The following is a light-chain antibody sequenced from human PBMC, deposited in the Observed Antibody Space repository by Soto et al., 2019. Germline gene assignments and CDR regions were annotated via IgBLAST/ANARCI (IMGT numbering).Light chain of an antibody. CDR2: GSS. Sequence: EIVLTRSPGTLSVSPGERVTLSCRASQDVISSYLAWYQQRRGQAPRLLIYGSSSRATGIPDRFSGSGSGTDFTLTISRLEPEDFAVYYCQQYGSSPITFGQGTRLEIK. V-gene: IGKV3-20*01. CDR3: QQYGSSPIT. CDR1: QDVISSY. J-gene: IGKJ5*01.